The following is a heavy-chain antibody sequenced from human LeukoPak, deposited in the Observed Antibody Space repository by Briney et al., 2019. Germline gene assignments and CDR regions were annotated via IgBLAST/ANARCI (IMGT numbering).Heavy chain of an antibody. CDR2: ITNSGNSK. J-gene: IGHJ4*02. D-gene: IGHD3-3*01. V-gene: IGHV3-48*01. Sequence: GSLRLSCAASEFTFSSYSMNWVRQAPGKGLEWVSYITNSGNSKSYADSVKGRFTISRDNTKNSLYLQMNGLRAEDTAVYYCARGEWLDIDYWGQGTLVTVSS. CDR1: EFTFSSYS. CDR3: ARGEWLDIDY.